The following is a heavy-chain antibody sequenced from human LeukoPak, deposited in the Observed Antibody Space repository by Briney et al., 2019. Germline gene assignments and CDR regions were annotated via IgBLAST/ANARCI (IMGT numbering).Heavy chain of an antibody. D-gene: IGHD3-3*01. CDR3: AKDPYDSWSGSNDY. J-gene: IGHJ4*02. Sequence: GGSLRLSCAASGFTFSSYAMSWVRQAPGKGLEWVSAISGSGGSTYYADSVKGRFTISRDNSKNTLYLQMNNLRAEDTAVYYCAKDPYDSWSGSNDYWGQGTLVTVSS. CDR1: GFTFSSYA. CDR2: ISGSGGST. V-gene: IGHV3-23*01.